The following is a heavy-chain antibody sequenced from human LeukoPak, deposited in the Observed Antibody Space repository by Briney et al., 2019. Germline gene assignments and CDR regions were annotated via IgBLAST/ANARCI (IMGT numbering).Heavy chain of an antibody. CDR1: GFTFSSYS. V-gene: IGHV3-21*01. Sequence: GGSLRLSCAASGFTFSSYSMNWVRQAPGKGLEWVSSISSSSSYIYYADSVKGRFTISRDNAKNSLYLQMNSLRAEDTAVYYCARALVAAARNFDYWGQGTLVTVSS. CDR3: ARALVAAARNFDY. J-gene: IGHJ4*02. D-gene: IGHD6-13*01. CDR2: ISSSSSYI.